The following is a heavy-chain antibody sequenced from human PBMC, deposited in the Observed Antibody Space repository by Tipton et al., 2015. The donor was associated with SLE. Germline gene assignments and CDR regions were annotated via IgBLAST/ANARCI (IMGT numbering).Heavy chain of an antibody. CDR3: ARGGSSSEY. CDR2: IDHSRST. Sequence: TLSLTCAVYGGSFSVHYWSWSWIRQPPGKGLEWIGEIDHSRSTNYNPSLKSRVTISADTSKNQFSLKLSSVTAADTAVYYCARGGSSSEYWGQGTLVTVSS. D-gene: IGHD6-6*01. CDR1: GGSFSVHY. J-gene: IGHJ4*02. V-gene: IGHV4-34*01.